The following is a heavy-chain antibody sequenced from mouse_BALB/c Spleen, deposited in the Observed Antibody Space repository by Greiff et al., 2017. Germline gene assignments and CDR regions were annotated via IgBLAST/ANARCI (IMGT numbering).Heavy chain of an antibody. Sequence: LVESGAELVKPGASVKLSCKASGYTFTEYIIHWVKQRSGQGLEWIGWFYPGSGSIKYNEKFKDKATLTADKSSSTVYMELSRLTSEDSAVYFCARHERALYGNYAMDYWGQGTSVTVSS. J-gene: IGHJ4*01. D-gene: IGHD2-1*01. CDR1: GYTFTEYI. CDR2: FYPGSGSI. CDR3: ARHERALYGNYAMDY. V-gene: IGHV1-62-2*01.